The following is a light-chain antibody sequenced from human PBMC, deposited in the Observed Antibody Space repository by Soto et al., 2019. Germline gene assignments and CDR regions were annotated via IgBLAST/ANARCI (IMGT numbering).Light chain of an antibody. CDR3: QQYSSSSRT. J-gene: IGKJ1*01. CDR1: QSISNW. CDR2: KAS. V-gene: IGKV1-5*03. Sequence: DIQMTQSPSTLSASVGDRVTITCRASQSISNWLAWYQQKPGKAPKLLIYKASSLESGVPSRFSGSGSGTEFTLTISSLQPDDFATYYCQQYSSSSRTFSQGTKVQIK.